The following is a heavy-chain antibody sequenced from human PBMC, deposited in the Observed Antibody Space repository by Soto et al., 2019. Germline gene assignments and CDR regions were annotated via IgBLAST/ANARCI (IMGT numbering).Heavy chain of an antibody. CDR2: INPNSGGT. D-gene: IGHD1-7*01. V-gene: IGHV1-2*07. CDR1: GYSFTGYY. Sequence: QVPLVQSGAEVKKPGASVRVSCKASGYSFTGYYVHWVRLAPGQGLEWLGWINPNSGGTNHAHKFQGRVTMTRDTSISTAYMELNRLTSNDTAVYYCAREAGTIGNYYYGMDVWGQGTTIAVS. CDR3: AREAGTIGNYYYGMDV. J-gene: IGHJ6*02.